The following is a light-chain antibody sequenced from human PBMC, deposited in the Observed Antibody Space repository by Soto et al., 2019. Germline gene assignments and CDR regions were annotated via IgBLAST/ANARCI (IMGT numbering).Light chain of an antibody. CDR1: SSDVGGYNY. CDR3: SSYAGSEDVV. V-gene: IGLV2-8*01. CDR2: EVS. Sequence: QSVLTQPPSASGSPGQSVTLSCTGTSSDVGGYNYVSWYQQHPGKAPKLMIYEVSKRPSGVPDRFSGSKSGNTASLTVSGLQAEDEADYYCSSYAGSEDVVFGGGTKLTVL. J-gene: IGLJ2*01.